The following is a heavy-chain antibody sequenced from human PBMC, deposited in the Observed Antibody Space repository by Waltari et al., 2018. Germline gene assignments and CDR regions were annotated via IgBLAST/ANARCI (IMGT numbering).Heavy chain of an antibody. V-gene: IGHV1-69*04. D-gene: IGHD4-17*01. Sequence: QVQLVQSGAEVKKPGSSVKVSCKASGGTFSSYAISWVRQAPGQGLEWMGGINPILGIANYGQKFQGRVTITADESTSTAYMELSSLRSEDTAVYYCASSVTTSYYYYYMDVWGKGTTVTVSS. CDR3: ASSVTTSYYYYYMDV. CDR2: INPILGIA. J-gene: IGHJ6*03. CDR1: GGTFSSYA.